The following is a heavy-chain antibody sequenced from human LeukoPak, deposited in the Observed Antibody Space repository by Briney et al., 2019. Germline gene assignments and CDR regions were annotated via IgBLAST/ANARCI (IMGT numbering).Heavy chain of an antibody. CDR2: IYYSGST. J-gene: IGHJ3*02. CDR3: ARSPHLLQRAFDI. Sequence: SETLSLTCTVSGGSISSYYWSWNRQPPGKGLEWIGYIYYSGSTNYNPSLKSRVTISVDTSKNQFSLKLSSVTAADTAVYYCARSPHLLQRAFDIWGQGTMVTVSS. CDR1: GGSISSYY. V-gene: IGHV4-59*01. D-gene: IGHD2/OR15-2a*01.